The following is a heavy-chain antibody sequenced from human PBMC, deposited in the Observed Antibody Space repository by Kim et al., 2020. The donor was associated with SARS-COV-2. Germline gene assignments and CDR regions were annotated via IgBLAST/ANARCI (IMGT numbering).Heavy chain of an antibody. V-gene: IGHV4-61*02. CDR1: GGSISSGSYY. CDR3: ARGEYYYDSSGSNAFDI. J-gene: IGHJ3*02. D-gene: IGHD3-22*01. CDR2: IYTSGST. Sequence: SETLSLTCTVSGGSISSGSYYWSWIRQPAGKGLEWIGRIYTSGSTNYNPSLKSRVTISVDTSKNQFSLKLSSVTAADTAVYYCARGEYYYDSSGSNAFDIWGQGTMVTVSS.